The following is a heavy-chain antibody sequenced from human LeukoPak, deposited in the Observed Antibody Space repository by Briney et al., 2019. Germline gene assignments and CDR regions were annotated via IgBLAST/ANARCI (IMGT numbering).Heavy chain of an antibody. CDR1: GYSISSGYY. CDR2: IYHSGST. D-gene: IGHD3-3*01. V-gene: IGHV4-38-2*02. J-gene: IGHJ4*02. Sequence: KSSETLSLTCTVSGYSISSGYYWGWIRQPPGKGLEWIGSIYHSGSTYYNPSLKSRVTISVDTSKNQFSLKLNSVTAADTAVYYCARAPRDYDFWSGSFDFWGQGTLVTVSS. CDR3: ARAPRDYDFWSGSFDF.